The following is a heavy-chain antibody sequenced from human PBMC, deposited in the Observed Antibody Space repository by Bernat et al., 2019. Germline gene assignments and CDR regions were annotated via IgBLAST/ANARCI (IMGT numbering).Heavy chain of an antibody. CDR1: GGSISSSCYY. Sequence: QLQLQESGPGLVKPSETLSLTCTVSGGSISSSCYYWGWIRQPPGKGLEWIGSIYYSGSTYYNPSLKSRVTISVDTSKNQFSLKLSSGTAADTAVYYCARHAPGQQLDLSWFDPWGQGTLVTVSS. V-gene: IGHV4-39*01. CDR3: ARHAPGQQLDLSWFDP. J-gene: IGHJ5*02. D-gene: IGHD6-13*01. CDR2: IYYSGST.